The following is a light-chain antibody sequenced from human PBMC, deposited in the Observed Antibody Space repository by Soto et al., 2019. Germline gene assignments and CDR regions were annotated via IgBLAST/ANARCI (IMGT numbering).Light chain of an antibody. J-gene: IGKJ1*01. Sequence: EIVLTHSPGTLSLSPGERATLSCRASQSVSSYLAWYQQKPGQAPRLLIYDVSNRATGIPARFSGSGSGTDFTLTISRLEPEDFAVYYCQQYGSSPTWTFGQGTKVDI. V-gene: IGKV3-20*01. CDR1: QSVSSY. CDR3: QQYGSSPTWT. CDR2: DVS.